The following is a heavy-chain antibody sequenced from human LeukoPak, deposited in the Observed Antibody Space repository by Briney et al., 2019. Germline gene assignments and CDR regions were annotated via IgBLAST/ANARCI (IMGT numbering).Heavy chain of an antibody. CDR1: GFTFSSYG. D-gene: IGHD6-19*01. V-gene: IGHV3-30*02. CDR3: ARARGIAVAGIFDY. Sequence: GGSLRLSCAASGFTFSSYGMHWVRQAPGKGLEWVAFIRYDGSNKYYADSVKGRFTISRDNSKNTLYLQMNSLRAEDTAVYYCARARGIAVAGIFDYWGQGTLVTVSS. J-gene: IGHJ4*02. CDR2: IRYDGSNK.